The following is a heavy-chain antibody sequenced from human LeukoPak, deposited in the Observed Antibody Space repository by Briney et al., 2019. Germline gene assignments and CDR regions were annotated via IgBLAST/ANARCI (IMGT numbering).Heavy chain of an antibody. V-gene: IGHV1-46*03. Sequence: ASVKVSCTAAGSTFTNSYVHWVRQAPGQGLEWMGIINLRGGSTTYAHKFSGRVTMTRDTSTSTSYMELSNIRSQDTAVYYCAMTPPHYYGSGTFSYYMDVWGKGTTVTVSS. CDR2: INLRGGST. J-gene: IGHJ6*03. CDR1: GSTFTNSY. CDR3: AMTPPHYYGSGTFSYYMDV. D-gene: IGHD3-10*01.